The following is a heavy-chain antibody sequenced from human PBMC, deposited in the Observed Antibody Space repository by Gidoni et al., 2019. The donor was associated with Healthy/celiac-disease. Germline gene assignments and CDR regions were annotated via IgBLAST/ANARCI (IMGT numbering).Heavy chain of an antibody. CDR3: WNSGGGRFDY. J-gene: IGHJ4*02. Sequence: QLQLQASGPGLVKPSETLSLTCTVSGGSISSSSYYWGWIRQPPGKGLEWIGSIYYSGSTYYNPSLKSRVTISVDTSKNQFSLKLSSVTAADTAVYYCWNSGGGRFDYWGQGTLVTVSS. CDR1: GGSISSSSYY. V-gene: IGHV4-39*01. D-gene: IGHD6-19*01. CDR2: IYYSGST.